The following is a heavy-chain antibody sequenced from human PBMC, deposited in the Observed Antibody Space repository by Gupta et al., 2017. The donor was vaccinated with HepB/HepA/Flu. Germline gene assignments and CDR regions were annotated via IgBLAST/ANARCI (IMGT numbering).Heavy chain of an antibody. CDR3: AKITDGY. V-gene: IGHV3-7*01. J-gene: IGHJ4*02. D-gene: IGHD1-20*01. CDR2: ITEEGSDK. Sequence: EVQLVESVGGLFLPGGSLRLSCAASRFNFSSSWMSWVRQAPGKGLEWVATITEEGSDKYYVDSVKGRFTISRDSAKNSPYLQMNNLRADDAAVDVCAKITDGYCCQGSLVIVS. CDR1: RFNFSSSW.